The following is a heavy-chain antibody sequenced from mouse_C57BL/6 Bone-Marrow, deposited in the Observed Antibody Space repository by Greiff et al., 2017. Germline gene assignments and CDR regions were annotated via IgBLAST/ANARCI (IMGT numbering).Heavy chain of an antibody. Sequence: EVQLQQSGAELVRPGASVKLSCTASGFNINDDYMHWVKQRPEQGLEWIGWIDPENGDTEYASKFQGKATITADTHSNTAYLQLSSLTSEDTAVYDWTTGYLRYFDYWGQGTTLTVSS. CDR3: TTGYLRYFDY. CDR2: IDPENGDT. J-gene: IGHJ2*01. CDR1: GFNINDDY. V-gene: IGHV14-4*01. D-gene: IGHD2-2*01.